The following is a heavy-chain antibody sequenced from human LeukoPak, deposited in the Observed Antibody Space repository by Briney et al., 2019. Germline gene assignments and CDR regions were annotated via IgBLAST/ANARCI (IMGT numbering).Heavy chain of an antibody. D-gene: IGHD6-19*01. J-gene: IGHJ4*02. CDR3: ASATVGWYSDY. CDR2: ISRSSTYI. CDR1: GFTFSNYS. Sequence: GGSLRLSCAASGFTFSNYSMNWVRQAPGKGLEWVSSISRSSTYIYHADSVKGRFTISRDNAKNSLYLQMNSLRAEDTAVYYCASATVGWYSDYWGQGTLVTVSS. V-gene: IGHV3-21*01.